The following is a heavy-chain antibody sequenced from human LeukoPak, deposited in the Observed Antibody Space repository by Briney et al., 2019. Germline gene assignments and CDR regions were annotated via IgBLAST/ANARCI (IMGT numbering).Heavy chain of an antibody. Sequence: NSSETLSLTCTVFGYSINSGYYWGWIRQPPGKGLEWIGSIYHSGNTYYNPSLKSRVTISVDTSKNQFSLKLSSVTAADTAVYYCARLTGYRIESAFDIWGQGKMVTVSS. CDR2: IYHSGNT. CDR3: ARLTGYRIESAFDI. V-gene: IGHV4-38-2*02. D-gene: IGHD3-9*01. CDR1: GYSINSGYY. J-gene: IGHJ3*02.